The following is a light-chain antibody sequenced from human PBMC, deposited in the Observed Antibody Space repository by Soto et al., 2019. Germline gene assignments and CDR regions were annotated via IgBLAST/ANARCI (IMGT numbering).Light chain of an antibody. Sequence: QSALTQPRSVSGSPGQSVTISCTGTSSDVGGYNYFSWYQQHPGKAPKLMISDVIQRPSGVPDRFSASKSGNTASLTISGLQAEDEADYHCCSYAGSRVVFGGGTKLTVL. J-gene: IGLJ2*01. V-gene: IGLV2-11*01. CDR3: CSYAGSRVV. CDR2: DVI. CDR1: SSDVGGYNY.